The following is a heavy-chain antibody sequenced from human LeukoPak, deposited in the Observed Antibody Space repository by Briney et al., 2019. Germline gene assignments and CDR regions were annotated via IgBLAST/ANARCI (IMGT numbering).Heavy chain of an antibody. J-gene: IGHJ6*02. Sequence: ASVKVSCKASGYTFTSYGISWVRQAPGQGLEWMGWISAYNGNTNYAQKLQGRVTITTDTSTRTAYMELRSLRSDDTAVYYCARDQPPPFFYDSSGYFDYYYYGMDVWGQGTTVTVSS. CDR2: ISAYNGNT. V-gene: IGHV1-18*01. CDR3: ARDQPPPFFYDSSGYFDYYYYGMDV. CDR1: GYTFTSYG. D-gene: IGHD3-22*01.